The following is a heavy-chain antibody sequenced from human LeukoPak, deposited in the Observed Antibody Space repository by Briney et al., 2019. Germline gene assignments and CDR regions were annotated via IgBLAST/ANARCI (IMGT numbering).Heavy chain of an antibody. CDR1: GFTFSSYA. CDR2: IFGSGGST. Sequence: PGGSLRLSCAASGFTFSSYAMYWVRQAPGKGLEWVSGIFGSGGSTHYADSVKGRFTISRDNSKNTVYLQMNSLRAEDTAVYYCAGGYGSGSYSAWGQGIPVTVSS. CDR3: AGGYGSGSYSA. J-gene: IGHJ5*02. D-gene: IGHD3-10*01. V-gene: IGHV3-23*01.